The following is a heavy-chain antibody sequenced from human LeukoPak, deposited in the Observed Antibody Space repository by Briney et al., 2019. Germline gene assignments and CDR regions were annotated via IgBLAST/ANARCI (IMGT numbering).Heavy chain of an antibody. J-gene: IGHJ5*02. CDR1: GFTFSSYG. CDR3: ARDDRYYGSGIP. D-gene: IGHD3-10*01. CDR2: IHYDGSNK. Sequence: SGGSLRLSCAASGFTFSSYGMHWVRQAPGKALEWVAFIHYDGSNKYYADSVKGRFTISRDNSKNTLYLQMNSLRAEDTAVYYCARDDRYYGSGIPWGQGTLVTVSS. V-gene: IGHV3-30*02.